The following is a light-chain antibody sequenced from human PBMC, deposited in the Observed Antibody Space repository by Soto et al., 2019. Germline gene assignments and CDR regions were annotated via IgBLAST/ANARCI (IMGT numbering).Light chain of an antibody. CDR2: AAS. Sequence: DIPMTQSPSSLSASIGDRVTITCRASQSISSALNWYQHKPGKAPNLLIRAASSLQSGVPSRFSGSGSGTDFTLTISSLQPEDVATYYCQQSYTTPTFGQGTKVDIK. J-gene: IGKJ1*01. V-gene: IGKV1-39*01. CDR3: QQSYTTPT. CDR1: QSISSA.